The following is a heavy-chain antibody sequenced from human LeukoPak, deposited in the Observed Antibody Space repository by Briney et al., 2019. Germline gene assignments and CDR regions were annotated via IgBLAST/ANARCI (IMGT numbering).Heavy chain of an antibody. D-gene: IGHD3-10*01. CDR3: ARTGYYGSGSYYKPSNYYYYYYMDV. CDR1: GGTFSNYA. CDR2: IIPIFGTA. Sequence: ASVKVSCKASGGTFSNYAISWVRQAPGRGLEWMGGIIPIFGTANYAQKFQGRVTITADESTSTAYMELSSLRSEDTAVYYCARTGYYGSGSYYKPSNYYYYYYMDVWGKGTTVTISS. J-gene: IGHJ6*03. V-gene: IGHV1-69*01.